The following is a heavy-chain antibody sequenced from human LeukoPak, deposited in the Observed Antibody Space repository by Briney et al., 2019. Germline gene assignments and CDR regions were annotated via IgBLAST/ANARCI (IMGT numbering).Heavy chain of an antibody. D-gene: IGHD2-21*02. J-gene: IGHJ3*02. Sequence: GGSPQISFWGSGYTFTTYWIGWGRPLPGKGLEGLVIYYPGDCDTIYSPSFQGQVPILAGKSNNTAYLQWSSLEAPDTAMYYCGRQKGRTAGALDIWGEGTSVRVSS. CDR3: GRQKGRTAGALDI. V-gene: IGHV5-51*01. CDR2: YYPGDCDT. CDR1: GYTFTTYW.